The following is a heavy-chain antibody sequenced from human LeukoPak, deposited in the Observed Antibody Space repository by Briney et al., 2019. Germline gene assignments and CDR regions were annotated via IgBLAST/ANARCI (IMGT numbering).Heavy chain of an antibody. CDR3: ARRGDY. V-gene: IGHV4-39*01. Sequence: SETLSLTCTVSGGSISSRNYYWGWIRQPPGKGLEWIGSLYYSGSTYYNPSLKSRVTISVDASKNQFSLKLSSVTAADTAVCYCARRGDYWGQGTLVTVSS. D-gene: IGHD6-25*01. J-gene: IGHJ4*02. CDR2: LYYSGST. CDR1: GGSISSRNYY.